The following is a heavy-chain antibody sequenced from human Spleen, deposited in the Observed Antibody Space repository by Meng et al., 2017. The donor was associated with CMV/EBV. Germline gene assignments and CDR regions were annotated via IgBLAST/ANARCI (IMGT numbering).Heavy chain of an antibody. V-gene: IGHV3-30*04. Sequence: SCKASGGTFSSHVMHWVRQAPGKGLEWVAVISYDGSNKYYADSVKGRFTISRDNSKNTLYLQMNSLRVEDTAVYYCARVDSSTYYGSGTYYPPPDWFDPWGQGTLVTVSS. J-gene: IGHJ5*02. CDR2: ISYDGSNK. CDR1: GGTFSSHV. D-gene: IGHD3-10*01. CDR3: ARVDSSTYYGSGTYYPPPDWFDP.